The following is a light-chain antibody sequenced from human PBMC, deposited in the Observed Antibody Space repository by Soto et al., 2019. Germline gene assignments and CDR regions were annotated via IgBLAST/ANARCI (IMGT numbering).Light chain of an antibody. CDR2: LGS. CDR1: QSLLHNNGYNY. Sequence: DIVMTQSPLSLPVTPGEPASISCRSSQSLLHNNGYNYLDWYLQKPGQSPQLLIYLGSNRASGVPDRFSGSGSSTDFTLKISRVEAEDVGVYYCMQALQTPPTFGQGTKL. V-gene: IGKV2-28*01. CDR3: MQALQTPPT. J-gene: IGKJ2*01.